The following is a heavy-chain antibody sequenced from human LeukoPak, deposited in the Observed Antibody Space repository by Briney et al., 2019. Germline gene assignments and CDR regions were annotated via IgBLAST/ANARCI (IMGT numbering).Heavy chain of an antibody. V-gene: IGHV4-59*08. CDR3: ARHSRLDKSSLSWADY. D-gene: IGHD2-2*03. CDR1: GGSISSYY. Sequence: PSETLSLTCTVSGGSISSYYWSWIRQPPGKGLEWIGYIYYGGSTNYNPSLKSRVTISVDTSKNQFSLKLSSATAADTAVYYCARHSRLDKSSLSWADYWGQGTLVTVSS. CDR2: IYYGGST. J-gene: IGHJ4*02.